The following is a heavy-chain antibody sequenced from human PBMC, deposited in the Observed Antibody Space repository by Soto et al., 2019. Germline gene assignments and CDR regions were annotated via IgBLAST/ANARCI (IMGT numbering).Heavy chain of an antibody. J-gene: IGHJ5*02. D-gene: IGHD3-10*01. CDR2: IYDSGST. CDR1: GGSIISYY. V-gene: IGHV4-59*01. Sequence: SETLSLTCTVSGGSIISYYWSWIRQPPGKGLEWIGYIYDSGSTSYNPSLKSRVTISVDTSKNQFSLKLSSVTAADTAVYYCARELFGRSVWFDPWGQGTLVTVS. CDR3: ARELFGRSVWFDP.